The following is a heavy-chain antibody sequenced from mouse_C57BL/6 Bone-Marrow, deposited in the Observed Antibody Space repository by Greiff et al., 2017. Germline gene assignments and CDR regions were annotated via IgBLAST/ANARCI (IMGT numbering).Heavy chain of an antibody. CDR2: IWPGGGT. CDR1: GFSLTSYA. J-gene: IGHJ3*01. CDR3: ARHITT. D-gene: IGHD1-1*01. V-gene: IGHV2-9-1*01. Sequence: VMLVASGPGLVAPSHSLSITCTVSGFSLTSYAISWVRQPPGKGLEWLGVIWPGGGTNYNSALKSRLSISKDNSKSQVFLKMNSLQTDDTARYYCARHITTWGQGTLVTVSA.